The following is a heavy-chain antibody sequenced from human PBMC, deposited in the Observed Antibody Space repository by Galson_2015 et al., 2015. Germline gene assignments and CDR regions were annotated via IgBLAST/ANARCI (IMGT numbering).Heavy chain of an antibody. CDR3: ARHRYSSSWSAFYYYYYGMDV. J-gene: IGHJ6*02. CDR2: IYPGDSDT. CDR1: GYSFTSYW. V-gene: IGHV5-51*01. D-gene: IGHD6-13*01. Sequence: QSGAEVKKPGESLTISCKGSGYSFTSYWIGWVRQMPGKGLEWMGIIYPGDSDTRYSPSFQGQVTISADKSISTAYLQWSSLKASDTAMYYCARHRYSSSWSAFYYYYYGMDVWGQGTTVTVSS.